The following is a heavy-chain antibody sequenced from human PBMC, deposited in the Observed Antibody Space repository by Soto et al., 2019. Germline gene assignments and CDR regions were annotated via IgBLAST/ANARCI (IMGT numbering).Heavy chain of an antibody. J-gene: IGHJ6*02. Sequence: PGGALRLSCAASGFTCSSYSMNWVRQAPGKGLEWVSSTSSSSSYIYYADSVKGRFTISRDNAKNSLYLQMNSLRAEDTAVYYCARDLFGIAPYYYYGMDVWGQGTTVTVSS. CDR3: ARDLFGIAPYYYYGMDV. CDR1: GFTCSSYS. V-gene: IGHV3-21*03. CDR2: TSSSSSYI. D-gene: IGHD6-13*01.